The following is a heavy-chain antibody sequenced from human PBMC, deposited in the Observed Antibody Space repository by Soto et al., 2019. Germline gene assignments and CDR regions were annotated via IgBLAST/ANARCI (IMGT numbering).Heavy chain of an antibody. Sequence: EVQLVESGGGLVQPGGSLRLSCAASGFTFSSYWMSWVRQAPGKGLEWVANIKQDGSEKYYVDSVKGRFTISRDNAKNSLYLQMNSLRAEDTAVYYCARVGKTYYDILTGYSSYYYYGMDVWGQGTTVTVSS. D-gene: IGHD3-9*01. CDR1: GFTFSSYW. J-gene: IGHJ6*02. V-gene: IGHV3-7*01. CDR2: IKQDGSEK. CDR3: ARVGKTYYDILTGYSSYYYYGMDV.